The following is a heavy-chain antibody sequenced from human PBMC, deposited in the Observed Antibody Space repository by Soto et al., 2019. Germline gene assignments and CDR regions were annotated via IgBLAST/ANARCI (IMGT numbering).Heavy chain of an antibody. D-gene: IGHD5-12*01. CDR1: GFTFSSYG. J-gene: IGHJ6*02. CDR2: ISYDGSNK. Sequence: PGGSLRLSCAASGFTFSSYGMHWVRQAPGKGLEWVAVISYDGSNKYYADSVKGRFTISRDNSKNTLYLQMNSLRAEDTAVYYCAKKLRFPELSDGYPYGMDVWGQGTTVTVSS. V-gene: IGHV3-30*18. CDR3: AKKLRFPELSDGYPYGMDV.